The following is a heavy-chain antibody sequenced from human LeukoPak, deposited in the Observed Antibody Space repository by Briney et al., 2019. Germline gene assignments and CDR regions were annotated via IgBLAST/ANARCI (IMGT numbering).Heavy chain of an antibody. CDR1: GFTFSAYF. CDR2: IKPDGTAT. V-gene: IGHV3-7*01. J-gene: IGHJ4*02. D-gene: IGHD3-9*01. CDR3: ARGLDYSFDS. Sequence: GGSLRLSCAASGFTFSAYFMSWGRQAPGQGLEWVANIKPDGTATHYVDSVKGRFTISRDNAKDSLFLQMTSLRAQDKALYYCARGLDYSFDSWGQGTLVTVSS.